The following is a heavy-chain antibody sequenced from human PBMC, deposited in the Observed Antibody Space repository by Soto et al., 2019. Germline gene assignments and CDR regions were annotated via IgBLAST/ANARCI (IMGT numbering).Heavy chain of an antibody. J-gene: IGHJ3*02. CDR3: ARDLVVVPAAISAFDI. CDR1: GFTFRSYG. Sequence: GGSLRLSCAASGFTFRSYGRHWVSQAPGKGLVWVSRINSDGSSTSYADSVKGRFTISRDNAKNTLYLQMNSLRAEDTAVYYCARDLVVVPAAISAFDIWGQGTVVTVSS. D-gene: IGHD2-2*02. V-gene: IGHV3-74*01. CDR2: INSDGSST.